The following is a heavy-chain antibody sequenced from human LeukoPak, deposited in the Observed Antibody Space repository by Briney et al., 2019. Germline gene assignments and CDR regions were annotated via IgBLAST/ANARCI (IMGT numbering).Heavy chain of an antibody. CDR3: ARQEGIAAGVN. CDR1: GDSISSNNW. CDR2: IYHSGST. D-gene: IGHD6-13*01. V-gene: IGHV4-4*02. Sequence: SETLSLTCVVSGDSISSNNWWSWVRQPPGKGLEWIGEIYHSGSTNYNPSLKSRVTISVDKSKNQFSLKLSSVTAADTAVYYCARQEGIAAGVNWGQGTLVTVSS. J-gene: IGHJ4*02.